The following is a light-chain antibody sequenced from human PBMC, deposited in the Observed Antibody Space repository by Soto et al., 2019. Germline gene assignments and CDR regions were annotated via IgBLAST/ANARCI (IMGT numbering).Light chain of an antibody. CDR1: QSVSSN. CDR3: QQYNNWPPWT. Sequence: EIVMTQSPATLSVSPGERATLSCRASQSVSSNLAWYQQKPGQAPRLLLYCASTRATGIPARFSGSGSGTEFTLTISSLQSEDFAVYDCQQYNNWPPWTFGQGTKVEIK. CDR2: CAS. V-gene: IGKV3-15*01. J-gene: IGKJ1*01.